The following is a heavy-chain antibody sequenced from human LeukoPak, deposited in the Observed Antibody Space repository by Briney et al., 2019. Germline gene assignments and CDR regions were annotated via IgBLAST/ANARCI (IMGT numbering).Heavy chain of an antibody. Sequence: ASVKVPCKASGYTFTGYYMHWVRQAPGQGLEWMGWINPNSGGTNYAQEFQGRVTMTRDTSISTAYMELSRLRSDDTAVYYCARGAQWLVLSSLPDYWGQGTLVTVSS. J-gene: IGHJ4*02. D-gene: IGHD6-19*01. CDR2: INPNSGGT. CDR3: ARGAQWLVLSSLPDY. V-gene: IGHV1-2*02. CDR1: GYTFTGYY.